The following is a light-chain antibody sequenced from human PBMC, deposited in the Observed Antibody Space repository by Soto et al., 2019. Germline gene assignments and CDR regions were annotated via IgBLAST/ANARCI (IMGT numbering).Light chain of an antibody. J-gene: IGLJ3*02. CDR3: ETWDSNTWV. V-gene: IGLV4-60*02. Sequence: QSVLTQSSSASASLGSSVKLTCTLSSGHSSYIIAWHQQQPGKAPRYLMNLEGRGSYNKGSGIPDRFSGSSSGPDRYLTISNLRFEDEADYYCETWDSNTWVFGGGTKLTVL. CDR1: SGHSSYI. CDR2: LEGRGSY.